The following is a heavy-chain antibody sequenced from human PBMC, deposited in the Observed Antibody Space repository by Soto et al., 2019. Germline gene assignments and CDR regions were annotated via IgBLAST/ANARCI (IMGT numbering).Heavy chain of an antibody. Sequence: EVQLLESGGDLVQPGGSLRLSCAASGFTFSSYAMNWVRQAPGKGLEWVSTIRTSVGDTYYAASVKGRFTISGDNSKSTVYLHLSSLRAEDTAIYYCAKDPTYDYGYFDSWGQGPLVTVSS. J-gene: IGHJ4*02. CDR2: IRTSVGDT. D-gene: IGHD4-17*01. CDR1: GFTFSSYA. CDR3: AKDPTYDYGYFDS. V-gene: IGHV3-23*01.